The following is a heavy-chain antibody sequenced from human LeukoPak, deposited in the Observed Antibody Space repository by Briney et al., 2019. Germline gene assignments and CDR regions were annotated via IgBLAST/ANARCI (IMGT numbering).Heavy chain of an antibody. J-gene: IGHJ4*02. CDR2: IYWDDDK. Sequence: SGPTLVNPTQTLTLTCTFSGFSLSTRGGGVGWIRQPPGKALEWLALIYWDDDKRYSPSLKSRLTITKDTSKNQVVLTMTNMDPVDTATYYCARGRFGELYLDYWGQGTLVTVSS. D-gene: IGHD3-10*01. V-gene: IGHV2-5*02. CDR1: GFSLSTRGGG. CDR3: ARGRFGELYLDY.